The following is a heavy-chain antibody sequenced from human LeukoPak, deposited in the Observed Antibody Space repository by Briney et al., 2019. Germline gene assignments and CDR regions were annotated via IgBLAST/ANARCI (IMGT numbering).Heavy chain of an antibody. J-gene: IGHJ6*02. CDR2: ISYDGSNK. Sequence: GGSLRLSCAASGFTFSSYGMPWVRQAPGKGLEWVAVISYDGSNKYYADSVKGRFTISRDNPKNRVDLQVNSLRAEDTAVYYCASSRIFGNAMDVWGQGTTVTVSS. CDR3: ASSRIFGNAMDV. CDR1: GFTFSSYG. V-gene: IGHV3-30*03. D-gene: IGHD3-3*01.